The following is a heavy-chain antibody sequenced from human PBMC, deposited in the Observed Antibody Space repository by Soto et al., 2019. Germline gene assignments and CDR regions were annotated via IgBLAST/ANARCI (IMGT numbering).Heavy chain of an antibody. CDR3: ARDWVVAEYNWFDP. CDR1: GGSISSGGYY. V-gene: IGHV4-31*03. CDR2: IYYSGST. D-gene: IGHD2-15*01. Sequence: LSLTCTVSGGSISSGGYYWSWIRQHPGKGLEWIGYIYYSGSTYYNPSLKSRVTISVDTSKNQFSLKLSSVTAADAAVYYCARDWVVAEYNWFDPWGQGTLVTVSS. J-gene: IGHJ5*02.